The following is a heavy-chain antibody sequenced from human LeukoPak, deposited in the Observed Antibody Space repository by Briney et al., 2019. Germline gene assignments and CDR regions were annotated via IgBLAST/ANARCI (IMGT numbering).Heavy chain of an antibody. J-gene: IGHJ4*02. CDR3: ARSIKEIIAAAGISRGRSGVRHFDY. CDR2: INHSGST. D-gene: IGHD6-13*01. Sequence: PSETLSLTCAVYGGSFSGYYWSWIRQPPGKGLEWIGEINHSGSTNYNPSLKSRVTISVDTSKNQFSLKLSSVTAADTAVYYCARSIKEIIAAAGISRGRSGVRHFDYWGQGTLVTVSS. V-gene: IGHV4-34*01. CDR1: GGSFSGYY.